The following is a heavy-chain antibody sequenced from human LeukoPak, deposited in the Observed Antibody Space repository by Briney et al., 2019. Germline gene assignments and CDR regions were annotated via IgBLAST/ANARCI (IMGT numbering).Heavy chain of an antibody. CDR1: GGTFSNYA. J-gene: IGHJ4*02. Sequence: SVKVSCKASGGTFSNYAINWVRQAPGQGLEWMGGITPIFGTANYAQRFQGRVTITADESTSTAYMELSSLRSEDTAVYYCARWAGYCSITNCYTAFDFWGQGTLATVSS. V-gene: IGHV1-69*01. D-gene: IGHD2-2*02. CDR2: ITPIFGTA. CDR3: ARWAGYCSITNCYTAFDF.